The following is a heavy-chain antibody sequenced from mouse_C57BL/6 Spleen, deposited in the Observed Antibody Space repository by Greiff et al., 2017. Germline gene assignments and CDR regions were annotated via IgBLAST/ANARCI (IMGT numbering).Heavy chain of an antibody. V-gene: IGHV1-82*01. Sequence: QVQLQQSGPELVKPGASVKISCKASGYAFSSSWMNWVKQRPGKGLEWIGRIYPGDGDTNYNGKFKGKATLTADKSSSTAYMQLSSLTSEDSAVYFCARSCPGDYFDYWGQGTTLTVSS. CDR3: ARSCPGDYFDY. J-gene: IGHJ2*01. CDR2: IYPGDGDT. CDR1: GYAFSSSW.